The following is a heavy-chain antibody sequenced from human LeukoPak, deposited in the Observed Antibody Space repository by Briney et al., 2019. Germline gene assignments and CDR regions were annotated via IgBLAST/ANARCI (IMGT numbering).Heavy chain of an antibody. Sequence: PSETLSLTCTVSGGSISSSSYYWGWIRPPPGQGLEWIGSIYYSGSTYYNPSLKSRVTISVDTSKNQFSLKLSSVTAADTAVYYCARLAAATSDYWGQGTLVTVSS. V-gene: IGHV4-39*01. D-gene: IGHD6-13*01. CDR3: ARLAAATSDY. CDR2: IYYSGST. J-gene: IGHJ4*02. CDR1: GGSISSSSYY.